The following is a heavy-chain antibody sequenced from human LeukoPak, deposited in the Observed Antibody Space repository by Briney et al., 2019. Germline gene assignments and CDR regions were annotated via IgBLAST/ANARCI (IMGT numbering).Heavy chain of an antibody. CDR3: AKDLYGDSRGAFDI. D-gene: IGHD4-17*01. V-gene: IGHV3-23*01. Sequence: HSGGSLRLSCAASGFTFSSYAMSWVRQAPGKGLEWVSAISGSGGSTYYADSVKGRFTISRDNSKNTLYLQMNSLRAEDTAVHYCAKDLYGDSRGAFDIWGQGTMVTVSS. CDR1: GFTFSSYA. CDR2: ISGSGGST. J-gene: IGHJ3*02.